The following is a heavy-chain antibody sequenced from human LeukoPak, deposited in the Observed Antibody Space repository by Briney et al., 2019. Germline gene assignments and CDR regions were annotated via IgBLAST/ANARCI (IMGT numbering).Heavy chain of an antibody. Sequence: GGSLRLSCAASGFTFNNYYMTWVRQAPGKGLEWVSTIHGTDGTTYYADSVKGRFTIPRDNSKNTLSLQMNNLRTEDTAKYYCVKDRSVVRGEYFDLWGQGTLVTVSS. CDR2: IHGTDGTT. V-gene: IGHV3-23*01. D-gene: IGHD3-10*01. J-gene: IGHJ4*02. CDR1: GFTFNNYY. CDR3: VKDRSVVRGEYFDL.